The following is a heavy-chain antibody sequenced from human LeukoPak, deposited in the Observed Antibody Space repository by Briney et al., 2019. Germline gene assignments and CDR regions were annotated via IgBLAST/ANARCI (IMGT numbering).Heavy chain of an antibody. CDR3: AKGVRITMVRGAFDI. D-gene: IGHD3-10*01. J-gene: IGHJ3*02. V-gene: IGHV3-74*01. CDR2: INPDGSTT. Sequence: RPGGSLRLSCAASGFTFSNYWMHWVRQDPGKGLVWVSFINPDGSTTNYADSVKGRFTISRDNAKNSLYLQMNSLRPEDTALYYCAKGVRITMVRGAFDIWGQGTMVTVSS. CDR1: GFTFSNYW.